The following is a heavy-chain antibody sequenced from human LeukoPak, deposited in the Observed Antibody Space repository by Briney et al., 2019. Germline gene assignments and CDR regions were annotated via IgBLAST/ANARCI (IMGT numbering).Heavy chain of an antibody. D-gene: IGHD2-2*01. CDR1: AYTFTGYY. V-gene: IGHV1-2*02. Sequence: ASVKVSCKASAYTFTGYYMRWVRQAPGQGLEWMGWINPNSGGTNYAQKFQGRVTMTRDTSISTAYMELSRLRSDDTAVYYCARDRAGYCSSRSCSQGGFDFWGQGTMVTVSS. CDR2: INPNSGGT. CDR3: ARDRAGYCSSRSCSQGGFDF. J-gene: IGHJ3*01.